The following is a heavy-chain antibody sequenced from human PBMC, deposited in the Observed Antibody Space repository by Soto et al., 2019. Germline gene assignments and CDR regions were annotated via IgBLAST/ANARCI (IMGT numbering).Heavy chain of an antibody. Sequence: PSETLSLTCTVSGGSISSYYCSWIRQPPGKGLEWIGYIYYSGSTYYNPSLKSRVTISVDTSKNQFSLKLSSVTAADMAVYYCARSSTVRGVIIDYWGQGTLVTVSS. CDR1: GGSISSYY. D-gene: IGHD3-10*01. V-gene: IGHV4-59*12. CDR3: ARSSTVRGVIIDY. CDR2: IYYSGST. J-gene: IGHJ4*02.